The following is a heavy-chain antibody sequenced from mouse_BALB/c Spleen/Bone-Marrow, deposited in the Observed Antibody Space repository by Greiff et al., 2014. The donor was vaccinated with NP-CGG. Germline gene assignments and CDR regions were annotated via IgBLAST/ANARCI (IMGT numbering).Heavy chain of an antibody. Sequence: LVESGAELVRPGSSVKISCKASGYAFSSYWMNWVKQRPGQGLEWTGQIYPGDGDTNYNGKFKGKATLTADKSSSTAYMQLSSLTSEDSAVYFCARVRNWADYWGQGTTLTVSS. CDR1: GYAFSSYW. CDR3: ARVRNWADY. V-gene: IGHV1-80*01. CDR2: IYPGDGDT. J-gene: IGHJ2*01. D-gene: IGHD4-1*01.